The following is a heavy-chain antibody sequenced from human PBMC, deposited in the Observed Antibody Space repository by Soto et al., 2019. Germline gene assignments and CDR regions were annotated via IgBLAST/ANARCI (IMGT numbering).Heavy chain of an antibody. D-gene: IGHD1-7*01. CDR1: GYTFTSYG. Sequence: ASVKVSCKASGYTFTSYGISWVRQAPGQGLEWMGWISAYNGNTNYAQKLQGRVTMTTDTSTSTAYMELSSLRSEDTAVYYCARAPSRTGAYNWNYVELDWFDPWGQGTLVTVSS. CDR3: ARAPSRTGAYNWNYVELDWFDP. J-gene: IGHJ5*02. V-gene: IGHV1-18*01. CDR2: ISAYNGNT.